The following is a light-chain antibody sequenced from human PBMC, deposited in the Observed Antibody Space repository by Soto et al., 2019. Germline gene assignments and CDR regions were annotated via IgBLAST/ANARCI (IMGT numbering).Light chain of an antibody. CDR2: GAS. J-gene: IGKJ5*01. CDR3: QQYGSWIT. V-gene: IGKV3-11*01. CDR1: QSVSPW. Sequence: EIELTQSPATLSASLGERVTISCRASQSVSPWLAWYQQKPGKAPKLLIYGASTWPAGIPSRFSGSGSGTDFTLTISSLEPEDFAVYYCQQYGSWITFGQGTRLEIK.